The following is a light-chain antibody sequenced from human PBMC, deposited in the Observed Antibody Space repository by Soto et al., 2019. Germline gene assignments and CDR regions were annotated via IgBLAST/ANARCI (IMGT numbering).Light chain of an antibody. CDR2: DAS. Sequence: DIRMTQSPSTLPASVVDRVTITCLASQSISSWLAWYQQKPGKAPKLLIYDASSLESGVPSRFSGSGSGTEFTLTITSLQPDDFATYYCQKYNSYPWKCGQGTKVDIK. J-gene: IGKJ1*01. CDR3: QKYNSYPWK. V-gene: IGKV1-5*01. CDR1: QSISSW.